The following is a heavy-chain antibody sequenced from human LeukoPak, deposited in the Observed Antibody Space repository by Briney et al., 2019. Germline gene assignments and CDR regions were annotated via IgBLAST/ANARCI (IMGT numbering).Heavy chain of an antibody. J-gene: IGHJ4*02. CDR2: ISAYNGNT. CDR1: GYTFTSYG. V-gene: IGHV1-18*04. Sequence: ASVEVSCKASGYTFTSYGISWVRQAPGQGLEWMGWISAYNGNTNYAQKLQGRVTVTTDTSTSTAYMELRSLRSDDTAVYYCARDRDMITFGGVIADYWGQGTLVTVSS. D-gene: IGHD3-16*02. CDR3: ARDRDMITFGGVIADY.